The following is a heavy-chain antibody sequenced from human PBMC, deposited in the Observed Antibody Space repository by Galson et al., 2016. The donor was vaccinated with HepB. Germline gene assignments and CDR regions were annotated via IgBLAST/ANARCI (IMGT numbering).Heavy chain of an antibody. CDR3: ARGRGSGFDY. D-gene: IGHD1-26*01. CDR1: GGSITGGSTSYIY. V-gene: IGHV4-61*01. Sequence: SETLSLTCTVSGGSITGGSTSYIYWSWIRQTPGKELEWIGYVYNTGGSNYNPSVKSRVTISIDTSKNQFSLRLSSVTAADTALYYCARGRGSGFDYWGQGTLVTVSS. J-gene: IGHJ4*02. CDR2: VYNTGGS.